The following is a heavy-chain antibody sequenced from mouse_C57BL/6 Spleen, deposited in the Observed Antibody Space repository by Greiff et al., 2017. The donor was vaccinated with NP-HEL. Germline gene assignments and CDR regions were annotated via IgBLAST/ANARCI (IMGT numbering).Heavy chain of an antibody. V-gene: IGHV5-9-1*02. CDR2: ISSGGDYL. CDR3: TRDGGFAWFAY. D-gene: IGHD2-3*01. CDR1: GFTFSSYA. J-gene: IGHJ3*01. Sequence: EVMLVESGEGLVKPGGSLKLSCAASGFTFSSYAMSWVRQTPEKRLEWVAYISSGGDYLYYADTVKGRFTISRDNARNTLYLQMSSLKSEDTAMYYCTRDGGFAWFAYWGQGTLVTVSA.